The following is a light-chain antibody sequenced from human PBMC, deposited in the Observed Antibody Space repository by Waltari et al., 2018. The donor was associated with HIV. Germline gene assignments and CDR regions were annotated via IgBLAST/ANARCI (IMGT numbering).Light chain of an antibody. J-gene: IGKJ2*01. CDR3: QQYDSGPRGIT. CDR2: EAA. Sequence: EIVMTQSPPTLSVSPGQRVTLSCRASQSISATVAWYQQRPGQAPRLLIYEAATRTTGITARFSGSGSGTEFTLTISSLQSEDFATYFCQQYDSGPRGITFGQGTMLEIK. V-gene: IGKV3-15*01. CDR1: QSISAT.